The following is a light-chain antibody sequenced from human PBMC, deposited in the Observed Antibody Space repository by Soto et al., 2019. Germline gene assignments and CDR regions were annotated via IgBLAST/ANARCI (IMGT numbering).Light chain of an antibody. Sequence: EIVLTQSPGTLSLSPGERATLSCRASQSVTSWYLAWYQQKPGQAPRLLIYGTSNRATGIPDRFSGGGSPTDFTLTISRLEPEDFAMYYCQQYHISPRTFGQGTKVEIK. CDR2: GTS. V-gene: IGKV3-20*01. J-gene: IGKJ1*01. CDR1: QSVTSWY. CDR3: QQYHISPRT.